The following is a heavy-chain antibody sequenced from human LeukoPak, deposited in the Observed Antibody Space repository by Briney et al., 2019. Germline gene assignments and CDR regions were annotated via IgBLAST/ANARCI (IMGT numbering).Heavy chain of an antibody. CDR3: AKVGRSGWPYYMDV. CDR2: ISGSGGST. D-gene: IGHD6-19*01. J-gene: IGHJ6*03. V-gene: IGHV3-23*01. Sequence: GSLRLSCAASGFTFSSYAMSWVRQAPGKGLEWVSTISGSGGSTYYADSVKGRFTISRDNSKNTLYLQMNSLRAEDTAVYYCAKVGRSGWPYYMDVWGKETTVTVSS. CDR1: GFTFSSYA.